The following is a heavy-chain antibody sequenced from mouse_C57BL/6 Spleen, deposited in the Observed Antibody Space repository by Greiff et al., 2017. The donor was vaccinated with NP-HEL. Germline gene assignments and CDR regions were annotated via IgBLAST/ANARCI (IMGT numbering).Heavy chain of an antibody. CDR1: GYTFTDYY. V-gene: IGHV1-26*01. Sequence: EVKLQQSGPELVKPGASVKISCKASGYTFTDYYMNWVKQSHGKSLEWIGDINPNNGGTSYNQKFKGKATLTVDKSSSTAYMELRSLTSEDSAVYYCANWERGYFDYWGQGTTLTVSS. J-gene: IGHJ2*01. D-gene: IGHD4-1*01. CDR3: ANWERGYFDY. CDR2: INPNNGGT.